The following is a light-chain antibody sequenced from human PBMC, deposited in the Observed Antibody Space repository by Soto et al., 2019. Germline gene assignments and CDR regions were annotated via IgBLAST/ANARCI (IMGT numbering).Light chain of an antibody. J-gene: IGKJ4*01. Sequence: AIHMTQSPSSISASTGDRITITCRASQDINTDLAWYQQKPGKAPKVLIFAASTMQSGVPSRFSGSGSGTDFTLTISCLQSEDFASYYCQQYYNYPLTFGGGTKVEIK. V-gene: IGKV1-8*01. CDR2: AAS. CDR3: QQYYNYPLT. CDR1: QDINTD.